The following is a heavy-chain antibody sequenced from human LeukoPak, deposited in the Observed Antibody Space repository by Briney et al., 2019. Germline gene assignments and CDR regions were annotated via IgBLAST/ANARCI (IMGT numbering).Heavy chain of an antibody. CDR2: INKDGSNT. CDR1: EFTFSSHW. CDR3: ARVMGPRWDYDILSGYGLAY. J-gene: IGHJ4*02. D-gene: IGHD3-9*01. V-gene: IGHV3-74*01. Sequence: GRSQRLSWAAAEFTFSSHWMHWRRHAREEGLWWVSRINKDGSNTFYADTVKGRFTMSRDNAKITVYLEMNSLRAEDTAVYYCARVMGPRWDYDILSGYGLAYWGQGTLVTVSS.